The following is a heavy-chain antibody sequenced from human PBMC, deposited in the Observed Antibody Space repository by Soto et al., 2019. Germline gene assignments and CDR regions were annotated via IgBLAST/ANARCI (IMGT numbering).Heavy chain of an antibody. CDR2: IYYSGST. CDR3: ARQAPEGYGRWPFRY. J-gene: IGHJ4*02. V-gene: IGHV4-39*01. D-gene: IGHD5-12*01. Sequence: SETLSLTCTVSGGSITGGSYYWGWIRQPPGKGLQWIGSIYYSGSTYYNPSLKSRVTVSIDTSNNLFSLKLHSVTAADTAVYYCARQAPEGYGRWPFRYWAQGTLVTVSS. CDR1: GGSITGGSYY.